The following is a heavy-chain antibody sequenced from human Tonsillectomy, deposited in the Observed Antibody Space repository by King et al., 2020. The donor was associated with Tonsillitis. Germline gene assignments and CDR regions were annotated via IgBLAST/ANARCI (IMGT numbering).Heavy chain of an antibody. CDR2: INPNSGGT. D-gene: IGHD3-9*01. CDR3: AREPVDDILIAYRAYYYYGMDV. Sequence: QLVQSGAEVKKPGASVKVSCKASGYTFTDYYMHWVRQAPGQGLEWMGWINPNSGGTNYSQKFQGRVTMTRDTSISTAYMELTRLTSDDTAVYYCAREPVDDILIAYRAYYYYGMDVWGQGTTVTVSS. CDR1: GYTFTDYY. V-gene: IGHV1-2*02. J-gene: IGHJ6*02.